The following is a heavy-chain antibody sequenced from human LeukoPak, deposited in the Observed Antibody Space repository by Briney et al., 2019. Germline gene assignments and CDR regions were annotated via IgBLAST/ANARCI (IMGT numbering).Heavy chain of an antibody. CDR3: ARDLEGLGYCSSTSCRYYYYMDV. D-gene: IGHD2-2*01. Sequence: GASVKVSCKVSGYTLTELSMHWVRQAPGQGLEWMGWISAYNGNTNYAQKLQGRVTMTTDTSTSTAYMELRSLRSDDTAVYYCARDLEGLGYCSSTSCRYYYYMDVWGKGTTVTVSS. J-gene: IGHJ6*03. V-gene: IGHV1-18*01. CDR2: ISAYNGNT. CDR1: GYTLTELS.